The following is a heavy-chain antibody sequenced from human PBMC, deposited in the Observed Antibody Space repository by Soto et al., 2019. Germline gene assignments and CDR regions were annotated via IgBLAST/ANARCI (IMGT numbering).Heavy chain of an antibody. CDR1: GFTFSSYW. Sequence: EVQLVESGGGLVQPGGSLRLSCAASGFTFSSYWMSWVRQAPGKGLEWVANIKQDGSEKYYVDSVKGRFTISRDNAKNPLYLQMNSLRAEDTAVYYCARYCSGGSCYSGLWYFALWGRGTLVTVSS. CDR2: IKQDGSEK. V-gene: IGHV3-7*01. CDR3: ARYCSGGSCYSGLWYFAL. J-gene: IGHJ2*01. D-gene: IGHD2-15*01.